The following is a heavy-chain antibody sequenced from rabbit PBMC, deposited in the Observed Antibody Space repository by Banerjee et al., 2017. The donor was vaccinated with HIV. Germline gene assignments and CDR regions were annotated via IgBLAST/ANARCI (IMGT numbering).Heavy chain of an antibody. D-gene: IGHD4-2*01. CDR3: ARDLNNLYVPDFDL. CDR1: GFSFSSTYY. CDR2: IYAGSSGST. J-gene: IGHJ4*01. V-gene: IGHV1S45*01. Sequence: QEQLEESGGGLVQPEGSLTLTCTASGFSFSSTYYMCWVRQAPGKGLEWIACIYAGSSGSTYYASWAKGRFTISKTSSTTVTLELTSLTAAATATYFCARDLNNLYVPDFDLWGPGTLVTVS.